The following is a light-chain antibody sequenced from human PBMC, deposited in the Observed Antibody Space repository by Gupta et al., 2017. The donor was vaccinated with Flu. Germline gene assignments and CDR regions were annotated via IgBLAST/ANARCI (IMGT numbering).Light chain of an antibody. CDR1: QSDSSSY. J-gene: IGKJ1*01. V-gene: IGKV3-20*01. CDR2: DAS. CDR3: QHYDTLPRT. Sequence: EIVLTQSPGTLSLSPGERATLSCRASQSDSSSYLAWYQQKPGQAPRLLIYDASYRANGIPDRFSGSGSGTDFTLTISRLEPEDFAMYYCQHYDTLPRTFGQGPRWKSN.